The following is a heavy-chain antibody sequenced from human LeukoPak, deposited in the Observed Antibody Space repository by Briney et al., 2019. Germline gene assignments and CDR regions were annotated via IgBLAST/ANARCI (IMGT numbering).Heavy chain of an antibody. CDR1: GYTFSNYY. D-gene: IGHD5-18*01. CDR2: ISAYNGNT. Sequence: ASVKVSCKASGYTFSNYYLHWVRQAPGQGLEWMGWISAYNGNTNYAQKLQGRVTMTTDTSTSTAYMELRSLRSDDTAVYYCARAGYSYGSEVFDIWGQGTMVTVSS. V-gene: IGHV1-18*04. J-gene: IGHJ3*02. CDR3: ARAGYSYGSEVFDI.